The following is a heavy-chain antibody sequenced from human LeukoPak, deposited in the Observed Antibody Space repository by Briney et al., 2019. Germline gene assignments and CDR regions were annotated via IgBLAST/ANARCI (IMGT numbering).Heavy chain of an antibody. CDR2: IKEDGSEK. CDR1: GFTFSNYW. CDR3: TGSGSYYGLFDY. J-gene: IGHJ4*02. D-gene: IGHD3-10*01. V-gene: IGHV3-7*01. Sequence: GGSLRLSCAASGFTFSNYWMSWVRQAPGKGLEWVANIKEDGSEKYYVDSVKGRFTISRDNAKNSLYLQMNSLRAEDTAVYYCTGSGSYYGLFDYWGQGTLVTVSS.